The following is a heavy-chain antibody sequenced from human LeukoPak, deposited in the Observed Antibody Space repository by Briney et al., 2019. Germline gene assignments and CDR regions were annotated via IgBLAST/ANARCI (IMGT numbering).Heavy chain of an antibody. CDR3: ARAHVAGDYFDY. Sequence: GGSLRLSCAASGFTFSTYWMTWVRQAPGKGLEGVANIKQDGSEKYYVDSVKGRFTISRDNAKNSLYLQMNSLRAEDTAVYYCARAHVAGDYFDYWGQGTLVTVSS. CDR1: GFTFSTYW. V-gene: IGHV3-7*01. J-gene: IGHJ4*02. CDR2: IKQDGSEK. D-gene: IGHD6-19*01.